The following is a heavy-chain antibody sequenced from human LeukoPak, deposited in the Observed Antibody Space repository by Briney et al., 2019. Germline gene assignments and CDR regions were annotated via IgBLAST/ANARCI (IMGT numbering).Heavy chain of an antibody. Sequence: VGSLRLSCAASGFTFSSYGMHWVRQAPGKGLEWVAFIRYDGSNKYYADSVKGRFTISRDNSKNTLYLQMNSLRAEDTAVYYCAKGADYGETIDYWGQGTLVTVSS. D-gene: IGHD4-17*01. V-gene: IGHV3-30*02. J-gene: IGHJ4*02. CDR2: IRYDGSNK. CDR1: GFTFSSYG. CDR3: AKGADYGETIDY.